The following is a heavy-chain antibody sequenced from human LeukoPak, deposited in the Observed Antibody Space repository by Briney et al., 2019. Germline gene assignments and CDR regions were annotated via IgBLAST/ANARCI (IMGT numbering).Heavy chain of an antibody. D-gene: IGHD3-10*01. CDR2: INWNGGST. V-gene: IGHV3-20*01. CDR3: ARASNYGSGSYLTGFAFDI. J-gene: IGHJ3*02. Sequence: GGSLRLSCAASGFTFDDYGMSWVRQAPGKGLEWVSGINWNGGSTGYADSVKGRFTISRDNAKNSLYLQMNSLRAEDTALYHCARASNYGSGSYLTGFAFDIWGQGTMVTVSS. CDR1: GFTFDDYG.